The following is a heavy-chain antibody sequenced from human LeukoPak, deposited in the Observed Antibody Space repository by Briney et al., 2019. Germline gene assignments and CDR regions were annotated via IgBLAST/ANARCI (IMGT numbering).Heavy chain of an antibody. V-gene: IGHV3-23*01. CDR2: ISGSGGST. D-gene: IGHD3-10*01. CDR3: AKRYGSGSYGY. CDR1: GFTFSSYA. Sequence: GGSLRLSCAASGFTFSSYAMSWVRQAPGKGLEWVSAISGSGGSTYCADSVKGRFTISRDNSKNTLYLQMNSLRAEDTAVYYCAKRYGSGSYGYWGQGTLVTVSS. J-gene: IGHJ4*02.